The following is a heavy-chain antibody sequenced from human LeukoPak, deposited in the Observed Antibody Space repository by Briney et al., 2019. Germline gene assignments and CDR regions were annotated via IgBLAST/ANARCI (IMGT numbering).Heavy chain of an antibody. CDR3: ARDGLYAYSSSWYRDLYYFDY. CDR1: GGSISSSSYY. D-gene: IGHD6-13*01. V-gene: IGHV4-39*07. J-gene: IGHJ4*02. CDR2: IYYSGST. Sequence: SETLSLTCTVSGGSISSSSYYWGWIRQPPGKGLEWIGSIYYSGSTYYNPSLKSRVTISVDTSKNQFSLKLSSVTAADTAVYYCARDGLYAYSSSWYRDLYYFDYWGQGTLVTVSS.